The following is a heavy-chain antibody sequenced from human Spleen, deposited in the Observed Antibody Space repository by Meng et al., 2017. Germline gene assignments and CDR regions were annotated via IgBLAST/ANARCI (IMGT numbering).Heavy chain of an antibody. D-gene: IGHD3-10*01. V-gene: IGHV4-34*01. J-gene: IGHJ4*02. CDR2: INHSGST. CDR1: GGSFSGYY. Sequence: SETLSLTCAVYGGSFSGYYWSWIRQPPGKGLERIGEINHSGSTNYNPSLKSRVTISVDTSKNQFSLKLSSMTAANTAVYYCAKAMVRGVRPLVFDYWGQGTLVTVSS. CDR3: AKAMVRGVRPLVFDY.